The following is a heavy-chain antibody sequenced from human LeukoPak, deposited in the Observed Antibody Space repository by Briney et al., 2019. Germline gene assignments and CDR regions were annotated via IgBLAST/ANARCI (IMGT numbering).Heavy chain of an antibody. D-gene: IGHD2-2*02. Sequence: KPSETLSLTCAVSGYSISSSNWWGWIRQPPGKGLEWIGYIYYSGSIYYNPSLKSRVTMSVDTSKNQFSLKLSSVTAVDTAVYYCARTMSSSHTVYGMDVWGQGTTVTVSS. V-gene: IGHV4-28*05. CDR1: GYSISSSNW. CDR2: IYYSGSI. J-gene: IGHJ6*02. CDR3: ARTMSSSHTVYGMDV.